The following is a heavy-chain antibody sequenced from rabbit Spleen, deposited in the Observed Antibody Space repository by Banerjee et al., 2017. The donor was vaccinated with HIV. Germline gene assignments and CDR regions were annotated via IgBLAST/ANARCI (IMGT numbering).Heavy chain of an antibody. D-gene: IGHD1-1*01. V-gene: IGHV1S40*01. CDR1: GIDFSSYYY. Sequence: QSLEESGGDLVKPGASLTLTCTASGIDFSSYYYMCWVRQAPGKGLELIACIYAGSSGSTYYASWAKGRFTISKSSSTTVDLKMTSLTAADTATYFCARDNGSGDYIDVYFDLWGPGTLVTVS. J-gene: IGHJ4*01. CDR3: ARDNGSGDYIDVYFDL. CDR2: IYAGSSGST.